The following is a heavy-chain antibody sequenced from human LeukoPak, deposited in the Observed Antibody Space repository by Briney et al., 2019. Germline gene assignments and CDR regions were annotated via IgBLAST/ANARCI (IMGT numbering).Heavy chain of an antibody. CDR3: ARDPLTYSGHPYGMDV. V-gene: IGHV4-61*08. D-gene: IGHD5-12*01. J-gene: IGHJ6*02. CDR1: GGSISSGGYY. CDR2: IYYSGST. Sequence: SETLSLTCTVSGGSISSGGYYWSWIRHPPGKGLEWIGYIYYSGSTNYNPSLKSRVTISVDTSKNQFSLKLSSVTAADTAVYYCARDPLTYSGHPYGMDVWGQGTTVTVSS.